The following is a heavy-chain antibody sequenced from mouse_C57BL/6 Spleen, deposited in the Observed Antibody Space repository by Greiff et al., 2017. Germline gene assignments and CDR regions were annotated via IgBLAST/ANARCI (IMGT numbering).Heavy chain of an antibody. CDR1: GFTFSDYY. CDR3: ARVEGYYDYDGTWFAY. D-gene: IGHD2-4*01. CDR2: INYDGSST. J-gene: IGHJ3*01. Sequence: EVQLVESEGGLVQPGSSMKLSCTASGFTFSDYYMAWVRQVPEKGLEWVANINYDGSSTYYLDSLKSRFIISRDNAKNILYLQMSSLKSEDTATYYCARVEGYYDYDGTWFAYWGQGTLGTVSA. V-gene: IGHV5-16*01.